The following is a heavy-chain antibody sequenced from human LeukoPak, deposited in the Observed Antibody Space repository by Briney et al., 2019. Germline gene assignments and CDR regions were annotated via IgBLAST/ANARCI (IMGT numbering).Heavy chain of an antibody. Sequence: GGSLRLSCAASGFTFSSYSMNWVRQAPGEGREWVSSISSSSSYIYYTDSVKGRFTISRDNAKNSLYLQINSVRAEDTAMYYCASGSGETAHWGQGTLVTVSS. V-gene: IGHV3-21*01. CDR2: ISSSSSYI. D-gene: IGHD3-10*01. J-gene: IGHJ4*02. CDR3: ASGSGETAH. CDR1: GFTFSSYS.